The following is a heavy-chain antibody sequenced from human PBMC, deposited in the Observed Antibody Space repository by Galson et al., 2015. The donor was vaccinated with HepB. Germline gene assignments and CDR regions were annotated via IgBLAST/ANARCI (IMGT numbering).Heavy chain of an antibody. CDR2: ISWNSGSF. CDR1: GFTFNDYA. V-gene: IGHV3-9*01. CDR3: TKDIGRGGDYLNYYDY. J-gene: IGHJ4*02. D-gene: IGHD4-17*01. Sequence: SLRLSCAASGFTFNDYAMHWVRQAPGKGLEWVSGISWNSGSFGYADSVKGRFTISRDNAKNSLYLQMNSLRAEDTALYYCTKDIGRGGDYLNYYDYWGQGTLVTVSS.